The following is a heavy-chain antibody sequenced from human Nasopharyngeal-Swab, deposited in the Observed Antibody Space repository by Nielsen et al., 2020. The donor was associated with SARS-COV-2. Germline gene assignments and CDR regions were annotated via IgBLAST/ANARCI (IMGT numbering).Heavy chain of an antibody. D-gene: IGHD3-22*01. CDR1: GYSFTSYW. J-gene: IGHJ3*02. V-gene: IGHV5-51*01. Sequence: GGSLRLSCKGSGYSFTSYWIGWVRQMPGKGLEWMGTIYAGDSETRYSPSFQGQVTISADRSISTAYLQWSSLKASDTAMYYCARAVVVTNDAFDIWGQGTMVTVSS. CDR2: IYAGDSET. CDR3: ARAVVVTNDAFDI.